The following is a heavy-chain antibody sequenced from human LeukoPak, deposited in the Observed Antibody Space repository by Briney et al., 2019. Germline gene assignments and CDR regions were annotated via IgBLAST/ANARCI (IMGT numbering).Heavy chain of an antibody. CDR2: ISYDGSNK. V-gene: IGHV3-30*03. J-gene: IGHJ6*03. Sequence: GGSLRLSCAASGFTFSSYGMHWVRQAPGKGLEWVAVISYDGSNKYYADSVKGRFTISRDDSKNTLYLQMNSLKTEDTAVYYCTTATGYYYYYMDVWGKGTTVTVSS. CDR1: GFTFSSYG. CDR3: TTATGYYYYYMDV.